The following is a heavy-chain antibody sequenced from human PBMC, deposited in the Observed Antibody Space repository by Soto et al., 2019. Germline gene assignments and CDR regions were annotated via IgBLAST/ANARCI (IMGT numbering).Heavy chain of an antibody. CDR1: GGSISSYY. CDR2: IYYSGST. Sequence: QVQLQESGPGLVKPSETLSLTCTVAGGSISSYYGSWLRQPPVKGLEWIGSIYYSGSTNYNPSLKSRVTISVDTSKIQFSLKLSSVTAADTAVYYCARSVGYSYGPDYWGQGTLVTVSS. CDR3: ARSVGYSYGPDY. J-gene: IGHJ4*02. D-gene: IGHD5-18*01. V-gene: IGHV4-59*01.